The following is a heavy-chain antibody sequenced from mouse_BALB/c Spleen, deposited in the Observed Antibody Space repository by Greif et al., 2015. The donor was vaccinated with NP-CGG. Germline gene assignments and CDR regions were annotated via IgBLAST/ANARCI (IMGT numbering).Heavy chain of an antibody. D-gene: IGHD2-2*01. V-gene: IGHV5-6-5*01. CDR3: AAAGRPIYYGYDGVFDY. CDR2: ISSGGST. Sequence: EVMLVESGGGLVKPGGSLKLSCAASGFTFSSYAMSWVRQTPEKRLEWVASISSGGSTYYPDSVKGRFTISRDNARNILYLQMSSLRSEDTAMYYCAAAGRPIYYGYDGVFDYWGQGTTLTVSS. J-gene: IGHJ2*01. CDR1: GFTFSSYA.